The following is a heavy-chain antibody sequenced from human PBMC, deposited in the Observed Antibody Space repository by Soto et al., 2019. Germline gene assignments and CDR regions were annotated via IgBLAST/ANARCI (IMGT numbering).Heavy chain of an antibody. V-gene: IGHV4-34*01. CDR2: ITHSGST. Sequence: SETLSLTCAVYGGSFSGYHWTWIRQPPGKGLEWIGEITHSGSTNYNPSLKSRVTISVDTSKNQFSLNLNSVTAADTAVYYCARSSVRGWSYWGQGTLGTVS. D-gene: IGHD3-10*02. CDR1: GGSFSGYH. CDR3: ARSSVRGWSY. J-gene: IGHJ4*02.